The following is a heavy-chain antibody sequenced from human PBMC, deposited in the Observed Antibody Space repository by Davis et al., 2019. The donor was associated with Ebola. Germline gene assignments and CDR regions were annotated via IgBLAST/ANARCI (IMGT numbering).Heavy chain of an antibody. CDR3: ARAVFHEVLDY. CDR2: VSHSERER. Sequence: GESLKISCAASGFIFRNYAMHWVRQAPGKGLEWVAGVSHSERERFYADSVKGRFTISRDNSENTLYLQMNSLTADDTAVYYCARAVFHEVLDYWGQGTPVTVSS. V-gene: IGHV3-30*04. CDR1: GFIFRNYA. J-gene: IGHJ4*02. D-gene: IGHD3-3*01.